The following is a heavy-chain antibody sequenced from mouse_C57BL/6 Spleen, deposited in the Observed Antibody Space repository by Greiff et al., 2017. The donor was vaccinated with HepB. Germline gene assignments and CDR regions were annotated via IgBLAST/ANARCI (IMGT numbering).Heavy chain of an antibody. V-gene: IGHV1-64*01. Sequence: VQLQQPGAQLVKPGASVKLSCKASGYTFTSYWMHWVQQRPGQGLEWIGMIHPNSGSTNYNEKFKSKATLTVDKSSSTAYMQLSSLTSEDSAVYYGARERDDYDEGIFDYWGQGTLVTVSA. J-gene: IGHJ3*01. CDR3: ARERDDYDEGIFDY. CDR2: IHPNSGST. D-gene: IGHD2-4*01. CDR1: GYTFTSYW.